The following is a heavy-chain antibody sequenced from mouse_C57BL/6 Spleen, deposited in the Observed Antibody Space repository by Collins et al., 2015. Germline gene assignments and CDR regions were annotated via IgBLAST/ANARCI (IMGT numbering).Heavy chain of an antibody. CDR2: IYPGDGDT. V-gene: IGHV1-82*01. J-gene: IGHJ1*03. CDR3: ARPPITTVVAKYFDV. D-gene: IGHD1-1*01. Sequence: QVQLQQSGPELVKPGASVKISCKASGYAFSSSWMNWVKQRPGKGLEWIGRIYPGDGDTNYNGKFKGKATLTADKSSSTAYMQLSSLTSEDSAVYFCARPPITTVVAKYFDVWGTGTTVTVSS. CDR1: GYAFSSSW.